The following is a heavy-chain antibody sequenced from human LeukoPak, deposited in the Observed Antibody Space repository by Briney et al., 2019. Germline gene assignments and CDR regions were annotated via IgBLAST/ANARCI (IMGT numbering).Heavy chain of an antibody. CDR3: ARETEYYYNSSGYSPHAFDI. D-gene: IGHD3-22*01. Sequence: ASVKVSCKASGYTFTGYYMHWVRQAPGQGLEWMGWINPNSGGTNYAQKFQGRVTMTRDTSISTAYMELSRMRSDDTAVYYCARETEYYYNSSGYSPHAFDIWGQGTMVTVSS. CDR2: INPNSGGT. CDR1: GYTFTGYY. J-gene: IGHJ3*02. V-gene: IGHV1-2*02.